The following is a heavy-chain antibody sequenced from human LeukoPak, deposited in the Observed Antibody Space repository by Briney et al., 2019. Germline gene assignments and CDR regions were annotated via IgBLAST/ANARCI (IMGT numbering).Heavy chain of an antibody. CDR1: GGSFSGYY. D-gene: IGHD3-3*01. Sequence: SETLSLTCAVYGGSFSGYYWSWIRQPPGKGLEWIGYIYYSGSTNYNPSLKSRVTISVGTSKNQFSLKLSSVTAADTAVYYCARGYYDFWSGYSCDAFDIWGQGTMVTVSS. J-gene: IGHJ3*02. CDR3: ARGYYDFWSGYSCDAFDI. V-gene: IGHV4-59*08. CDR2: IYYSGST.